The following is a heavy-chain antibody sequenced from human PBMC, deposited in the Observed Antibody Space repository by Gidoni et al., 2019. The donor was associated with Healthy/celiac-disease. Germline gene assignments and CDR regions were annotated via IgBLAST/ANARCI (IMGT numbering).Heavy chain of an antibody. CDR3: ARPSYGDYAFDI. V-gene: IGHV4-59*01. CDR2: IYYSGST. J-gene: IGHJ3*02. D-gene: IGHD4-17*01. Sequence: QVQLQESGPGLVKPSETLSLTCTVSGGSISSYYWSWIRQPPGKGLEWIGYIYYSGSTNYNPSLKSRVTISVDTSKNQFSLKLSSVTAADTAVYYCARPSYGDYAFDIWGQGTMVTVSS. CDR1: GGSISSYY.